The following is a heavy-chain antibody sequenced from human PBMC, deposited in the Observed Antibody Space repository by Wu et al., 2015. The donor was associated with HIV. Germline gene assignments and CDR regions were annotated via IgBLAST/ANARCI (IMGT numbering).Heavy chain of an antibody. Sequence: QVQLVQSGAEVKKPGSSVKVSCKASGGTFSSYAISWVRQAPGQGLEWMGRIIPIFGTANYAQKFQGRVTITADESTSTAYMELSSLRSEDTAVYYCARGRRAAAGRKPYYYGMDVWGQGDHGHRLL. CDR3: ARGRRAAAGRKPYYYGMDV. CDR1: GGTFSSYA. D-gene: IGHD6-13*01. CDR2: IIPIFGTA. J-gene: IGHJ6*02. V-gene: IGHV1-69*13.